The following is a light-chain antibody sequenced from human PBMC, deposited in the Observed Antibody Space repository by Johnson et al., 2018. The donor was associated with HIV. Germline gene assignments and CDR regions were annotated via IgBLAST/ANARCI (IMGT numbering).Light chain of an antibody. CDR3: GTWDSSLRACF. V-gene: IGLV1-44*01. Sequence: QSVLTQPPSASGTPGQRVTISCSVSSSNIGSNTVNWYQQLPGTAPKLLIYRNNQRPSGVPDRFSGSKSGTSASLAISGLQAEDEADYYCGTWDSSLRACFFGTGTKVTVL. J-gene: IGLJ1*01. CDR1: SSNIGSNT. CDR2: RNN.